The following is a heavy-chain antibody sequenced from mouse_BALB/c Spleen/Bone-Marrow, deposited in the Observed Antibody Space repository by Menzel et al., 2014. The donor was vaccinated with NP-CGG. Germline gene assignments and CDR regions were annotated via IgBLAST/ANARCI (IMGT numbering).Heavy chain of an antibody. J-gene: IGHJ2*01. V-gene: IGHV1-5*01. Sequence: VRLKQSGTVLARPGAAVKMSCKASGYTFXNYWMHWIKQRPGQGLEWIGTIHPGNSDTTYNQKFKGKAKLTAVTSTSTAYMELSSLTNEDSAVYYCTTLARNNFDYWGQGTTLTVSS. CDR2: IHPGNSDT. CDR1: GYTFXNYW. CDR3: TTLARNNFDY. D-gene: IGHD3-1*01.